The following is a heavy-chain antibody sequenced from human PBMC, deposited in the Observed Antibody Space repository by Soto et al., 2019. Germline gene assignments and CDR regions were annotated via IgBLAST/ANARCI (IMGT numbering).Heavy chain of an antibody. CDR3: ARGSSSWSTPYNWFDP. CDR1: GYTFTSHV. CDR2: IIPIFGTA. D-gene: IGHD6-13*01. J-gene: IGHJ5*02. V-gene: IGHV1-69*06. Sequence: ASVKVSCKASGYTFTSHVINWVRQAPGQGLEWMGGIIPIFGTANYAQKFQGRVTITADKSTSTAYMELSSLRSEDTAVYYCARGSSSWSTPYNWFDPWGQGTLVTVSS.